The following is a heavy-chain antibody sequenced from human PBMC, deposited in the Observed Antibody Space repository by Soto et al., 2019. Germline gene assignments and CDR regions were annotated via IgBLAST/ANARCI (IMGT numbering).Heavy chain of an antibody. Sequence: EVQLLESGGDLVQPGGSLRLSCAASGFSFSSYSFTWVRQAPGKGLEWVAGISIGGDKTWHADSVKGRFTISTDNSKNTVYLQMKSLRVDDTAVYYCAKWDGYGDHWGQGTLVTVSS. CDR1: GFSFSSYS. CDR2: ISIGGDKT. D-gene: IGHD5-18*01. J-gene: IGHJ5*02. V-gene: IGHV3-23*01. CDR3: AKWDGYGDH.